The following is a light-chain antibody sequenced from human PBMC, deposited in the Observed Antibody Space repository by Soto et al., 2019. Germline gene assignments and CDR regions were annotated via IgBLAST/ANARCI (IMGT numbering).Light chain of an antibody. CDR3: QQYNYWPLT. CDR2: GGS. CDR1: HSVDSN. Sequence: EIVMTQSPDTLSVWPGEGATLSCRASHSVDSNLAWYKQKPGQTPRLLIYGGSTRPTGIPARFSGSGSGTEFTLTISSLQSEDFAVYYCQQYNYWPLTFGGGTKVEIK. J-gene: IGKJ4*01. V-gene: IGKV3D-15*01.